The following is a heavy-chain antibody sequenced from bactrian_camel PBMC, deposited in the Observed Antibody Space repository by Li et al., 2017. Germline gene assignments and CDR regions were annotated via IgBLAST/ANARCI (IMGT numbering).Heavy chain of an antibody. CDR1: GYISSSIF. V-gene: IGHV3S54*01. D-gene: IGHD7*01. Sequence: HVQLVESGGGSVQTGGSLRLSCAASGYISSSIFMGWFRQTPNKEREVVAIIDSRGTTTYSESYAESAKGRFTIARDHAKNTLYLQMNTLKPEDSAVYHCAADGGSCHLFTSQGPRFGGQGTQVTV. CDR2: IDSRGTTT. CDR3: AADGGSCHLFTSQGPRF. J-gene: IGHJ4*01.